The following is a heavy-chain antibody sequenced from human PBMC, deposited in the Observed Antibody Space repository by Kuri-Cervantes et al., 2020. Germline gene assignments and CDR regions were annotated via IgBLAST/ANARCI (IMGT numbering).Heavy chain of an antibody. D-gene: IGHD3-16*01. CDR1: GGSISSGGYS. Sequence: SETLSLTCAVSGGSISSGGYSWSWIRQPPGKGLEWIGYIYHSGSTYYNPSLKSRVTISVDRSKNQFSLKLSSVTAADTAVYYCARGAYGGVFDYWGQGTLVTVSS. J-gene: IGHJ4*02. V-gene: IGHV4-30-2*01. CDR2: IYHSGST. CDR3: ARGAYGGVFDY.